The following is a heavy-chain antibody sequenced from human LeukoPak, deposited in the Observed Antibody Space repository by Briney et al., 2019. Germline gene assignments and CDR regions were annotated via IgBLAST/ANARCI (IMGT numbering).Heavy chain of an antibody. Sequence: NPSETLSLTCTVSGYSISSGYYWGWIRQPPGKGLEWIGRIYHSGSTYYNPSLKSRVTISVDTPKNQFSLKLSSVTAADTAVYYCARRGWLRPFDYWGQGTLVTVSS. D-gene: IGHD5-12*01. CDR2: IYHSGST. CDR3: ARRGWLRPFDY. V-gene: IGHV4-38-2*02. CDR1: GYSISSGYY. J-gene: IGHJ4*02.